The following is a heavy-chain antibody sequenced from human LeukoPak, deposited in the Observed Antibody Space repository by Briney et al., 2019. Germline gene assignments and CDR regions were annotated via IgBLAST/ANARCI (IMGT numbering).Heavy chain of an antibody. Sequence: PGGSLRLSCAASGFTFSSYAMSWVRQAPGKGLEWVSGISGSGGSTYYADPVKGRFTISRDNSKNTLYLQMNSLRAEDTAVYYCAKGGSYSGYEYFDYWGHGTLVTVSS. D-gene: IGHD5-12*01. J-gene: IGHJ4*01. CDR1: GFTFSSYA. V-gene: IGHV3-23*01. CDR3: AKGGSYSGYEYFDY. CDR2: ISGSGGST.